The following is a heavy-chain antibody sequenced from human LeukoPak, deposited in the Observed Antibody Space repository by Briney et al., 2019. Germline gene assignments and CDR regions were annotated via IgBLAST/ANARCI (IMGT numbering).Heavy chain of an antibody. Sequence: PGGSLRLSCAASGFTFSSYPMTWVRQAPGKGLEWVSAISGSGGTTYYADSVKGRFTISRDNSKNTLYLQMNSLRAEDTAVYYCAKGPSLLRYFDWLFPFGYWGQGTLVTVSS. V-gene: IGHV3-23*01. CDR1: GFTFSSYP. D-gene: IGHD3-9*01. CDR2: ISGSGGTT. J-gene: IGHJ4*02. CDR3: AKGPSLLRYFDWLFPFGY.